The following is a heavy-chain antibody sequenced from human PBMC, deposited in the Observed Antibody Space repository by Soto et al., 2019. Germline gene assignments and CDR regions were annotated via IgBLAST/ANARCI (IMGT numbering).Heavy chain of an antibody. CDR1: GFTLSIYA. CDR2: LNAGGDNT. Sequence: WGSLRLSCVASGFTLSIYAMSWVRQAPGKGLEWVSALNAGGDNTYYADSVKGRFTISRDNSMNALYLQMNSLRIEDTAVYFCAHPRGYGVFDAYDIWGQGTMVTV. D-gene: IGHD4-17*01. J-gene: IGHJ3*02. CDR3: AHPRGYGVFDAYDI. V-gene: IGHV3-23*01.